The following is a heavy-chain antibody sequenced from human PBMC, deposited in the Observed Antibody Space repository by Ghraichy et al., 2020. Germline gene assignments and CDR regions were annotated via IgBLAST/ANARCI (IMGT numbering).Heavy chain of an antibody. Sequence: GGSLRLSCAASGFTFSTFCMDWVRQAPGKGLEWVANIKGDGSEKFYVDSVKGRFTISRDNAKNSLYLQMNSLRADDTAVYYCARGPSRLLIPGPHDFDYWGQGTLVTVFS. V-gene: IGHV3-7*01. J-gene: IGHJ4*02. CDR3: ARGPSRLLIPGPHDFDY. D-gene: IGHD2/OR15-2a*01. CDR1: GFTFSTFC. CDR2: IKGDGSEK.